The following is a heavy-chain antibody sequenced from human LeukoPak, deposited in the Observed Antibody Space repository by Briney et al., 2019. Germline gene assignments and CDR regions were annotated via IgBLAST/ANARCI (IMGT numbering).Heavy chain of an antibody. CDR2: INPNSGGT. CDR3: ARADIVVVPAAIY. Sequence: ASVKVSCKASGYTFTGYYMHWVRQAPGQGLEWMGWINPNSGGTNYAQKFQGRVTMTRDTSISTAYMELSRLRSDDTAVYYCARADIVVVPAAIYWGQGTLVTVSS. V-gene: IGHV1-2*02. J-gene: IGHJ4*02. D-gene: IGHD2-2*01. CDR1: GYTFTGYY.